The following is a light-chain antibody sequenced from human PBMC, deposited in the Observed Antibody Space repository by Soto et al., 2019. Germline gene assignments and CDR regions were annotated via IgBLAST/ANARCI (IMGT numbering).Light chain of an antibody. V-gene: IGKV3-20*01. Sequence: ENVLTQSPGTLSLSPGERATLSCRTSQSVRSNYLAWYQQKPGQARRLLIYGASSRATGIPDRFSGSGSGTDFVLTISRLEPEDFAVYYCQQYGSPPYTFGQGTKLEIK. CDR3: QQYGSPPYT. J-gene: IGKJ2*01. CDR2: GAS. CDR1: QSVRSNY.